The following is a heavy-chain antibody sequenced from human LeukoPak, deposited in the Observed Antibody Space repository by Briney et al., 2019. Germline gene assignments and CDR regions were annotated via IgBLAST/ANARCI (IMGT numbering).Heavy chain of an antibody. CDR2: ISAYNGNT. Sequence: GASVKVSCKASGYTFTRYGISWVRQAPGQGLEWMGWISAYNGNTNYAQKLQGRVTMTTDTSTSTAYMELRSLRSDDTAVYYCARDPLDYGDNYFDYWGQGTLVTVSS. J-gene: IGHJ4*02. CDR3: ARDPLDYGDNYFDY. CDR1: GYTFTRYG. V-gene: IGHV1-18*01. D-gene: IGHD4-17*01.